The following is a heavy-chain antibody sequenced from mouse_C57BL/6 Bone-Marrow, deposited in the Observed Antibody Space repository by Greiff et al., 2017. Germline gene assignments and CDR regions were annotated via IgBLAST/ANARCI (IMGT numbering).Heavy chain of an antibody. J-gene: IGHJ4*01. CDR1: GYTFTSYW. CDR3: ARWGYSNYDAMDY. V-gene: IGHV1-64*01. D-gene: IGHD2-5*01. Sequence: QVQLQQPGAELVKPGASVKLSCKASGYTFTSYWMHWVKQRPGQGLEWIGMIHPNSGSTNYNEKFKSKATLTVDKSSSTAYMQLSSLTSEDSAVYYCARWGYSNYDAMDYWGQGTSVTVSS. CDR2: IHPNSGST.